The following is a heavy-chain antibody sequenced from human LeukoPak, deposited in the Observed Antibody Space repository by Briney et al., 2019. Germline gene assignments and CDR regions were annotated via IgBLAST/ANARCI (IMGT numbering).Heavy chain of an antibody. CDR3: ARPVVLGAYLRGAYYFDS. D-gene: IGHD3-16*01. Sequence: GGSLRLSCAASGFTFSNYRMHWVRQAPGKGLEWVAVIWYDGSDKYHADSVKVRFTISRDNSKNTLYLQMNSLRVEDTAVYYCARPVVLGAYLRGAYYFDSWGQGTLVTVSS. CDR2: IWYDGSDK. J-gene: IGHJ4*02. CDR1: GFTFSNYR. V-gene: IGHV3-33*01.